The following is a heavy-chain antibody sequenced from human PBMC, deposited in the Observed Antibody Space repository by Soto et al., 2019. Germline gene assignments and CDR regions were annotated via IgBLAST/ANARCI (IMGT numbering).Heavy chain of an antibody. D-gene: IGHD1-26*01. Sequence: EVQLLESGGGLVQPGGSLRLSCAASGFTFSSYAMSWVRRAPGKGLEWVSAISGRGGSAYYADSVKGRFTISRDNSKNTLDLQMNSLRAEDTAVYYCAKAPLVRATSPWDYWGQGTLVTVSS. V-gene: IGHV3-23*01. CDR2: ISGRGGSA. CDR1: GFTFSSYA. CDR3: AKAPLVRATSPWDY. J-gene: IGHJ4*02.